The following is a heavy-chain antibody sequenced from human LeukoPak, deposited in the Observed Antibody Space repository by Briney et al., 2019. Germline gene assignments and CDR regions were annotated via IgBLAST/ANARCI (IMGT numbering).Heavy chain of an antibody. V-gene: IGHV4-59*01. Sequence: SETLSLTCTVSGGSISSYYWSWIRQPPGKGLEWIGYIYYSGSTNYNPSPKSRVTISVDTSKNQFSLKLSSVTAADTAVYYCARTYSSSEIVWYFDLWGRGTLVTVSS. D-gene: IGHD6-13*01. CDR1: GGSISSYY. J-gene: IGHJ2*01. CDR3: ARTYSSSEIVWYFDL. CDR2: IYYSGST.